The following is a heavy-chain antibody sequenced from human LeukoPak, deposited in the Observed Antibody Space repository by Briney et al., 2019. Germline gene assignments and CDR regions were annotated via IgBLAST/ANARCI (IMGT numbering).Heavy chain of an antibody. J-gene: IGHJ6*02. Sequence: GGSLRLSCAASGFTFSSYAMSWVRQAPGKGLEWVSAISGSGGSTYYADSVKGRFTISRDNSKNTLYLQMNSLRAEDTAVYYCARDDDCSGGSCYQYYYYYGMDVWGQGTTVTVSS. CDR1: GFTFSSYA. CDR2: ISGSGGST. CDR3: ARDDDCSGGSCYQYYYYYGMDV. V-gene: IGHV3-23*01. D-gene: IGHD2-15*01.